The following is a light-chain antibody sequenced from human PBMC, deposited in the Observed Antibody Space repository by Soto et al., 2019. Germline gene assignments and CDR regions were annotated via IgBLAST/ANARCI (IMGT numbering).Light chain of an antibody. Sequence: DIQMTQSPSSLSASVGDRVTITCRASQGISYWLAWYQQKPEQAPKSLIYKASTLQSGVPSRFSGSGSRTDFTLTISSLQPEDFATYYCQQYISYPITFGGGTQVEIK. V-gene: IGKV1D-16*01. CDR1: QGISYW. CDR2: KAS. CDR3: QQYISYPIT. J-gene: IGKJ4*01.